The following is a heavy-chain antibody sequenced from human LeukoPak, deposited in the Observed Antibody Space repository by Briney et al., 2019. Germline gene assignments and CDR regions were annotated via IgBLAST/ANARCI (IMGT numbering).Heavy chain of an antibody. D-gene: IGHD3-3*01. Sequence: ASVKVSCKASGYTFTDCYIHWVRQVPGQGLEWMGWVDPNSEGTNYAQKFQGRVTMTRDTSISTAYMELSRLRSDDTAVYYSARVRFFYYGMDVWGQGTTVTVSS. CDR1: GYTFTDCY. CDR3: ARVRFFYYGMDV. CDR2: VDPNSEGT. J-gene: IGHJ6*02. V-gene: IGHV1-2*02.